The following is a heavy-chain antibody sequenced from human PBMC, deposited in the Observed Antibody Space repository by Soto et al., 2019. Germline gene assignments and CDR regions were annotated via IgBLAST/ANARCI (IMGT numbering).Heavy chain of an antibody. CDR2: IKQDGSEK. CDR1: GFTFSSYW. D-gene: IGHD3-9*01. Sequence: SLRLSCAASGFTFSSYWMSWVRQAPGKGLEWVANIKQDGSEKYYVDSVKGRFTISRDNAKNSLYLQMNSLRAEDTAVYYCARDADILTGSDAFDIWGQGTMVTVSS. J-gene: IGHJ3*02. CDR3: ARDADILTGSDAFDI. V-gene: IGHV3-7*03.